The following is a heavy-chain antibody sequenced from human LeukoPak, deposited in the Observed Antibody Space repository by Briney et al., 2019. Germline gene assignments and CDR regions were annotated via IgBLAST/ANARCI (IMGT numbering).Heavy chain of an antibody. J-gene: IGHJ5*01. V-gene: IGHV5-51*01. Sequence: GESLKISCQGSGYTFTSYWIGWVRQMPVKGLEWMGSIYPGDSDTKYSPSFQGQVTISVDKSTNTAYLQWKSLQASDTAMYYCARGDVVSGVSWFDSWGQGALVTVSS. CDR3: ARGDVVSGVSWFDS. CDR2: IYPGDSDT. CDR1: GYTFTSYW. D-gene: IGHD2-21*02.